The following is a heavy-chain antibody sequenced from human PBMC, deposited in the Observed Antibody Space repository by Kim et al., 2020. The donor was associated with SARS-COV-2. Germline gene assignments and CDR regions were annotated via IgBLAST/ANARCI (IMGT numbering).Heavy chain of an antibody. CDR3: TRDPDYSKGASFDY. V-gene: IGHV3-74*01. J-gene: IGHJ4*02. D-gene: IGHD4-4*01. Sequence: ADSVNGRVTISTENSKNMIYLQMNSLRAEDTAVYYCTRDPDYSKGASFDYWGQGTLVTVSS.